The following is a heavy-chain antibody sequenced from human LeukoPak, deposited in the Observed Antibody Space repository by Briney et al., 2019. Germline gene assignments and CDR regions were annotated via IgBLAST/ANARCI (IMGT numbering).Heavy chain of an antibody. D-gene: IGHD3-10*01. J-gene: IGHJ4*02. V-gene: IGHV3-11*01. CDR1: GFTFSDYY. CDR3: ARIPSYYYGSGMPYYFDY. Sequence: PGGSLRLSCAASGFTFSDYYMSWIRQAPGKGLEWVSCISSSGSTIYYADSVKGRFTISRDNAKNSLYLQMNSLRAEDTAVYYCARIPSYYYGSGMPYYFDYWGQGTLVTVSS. CDR2: ISSSGSTI.